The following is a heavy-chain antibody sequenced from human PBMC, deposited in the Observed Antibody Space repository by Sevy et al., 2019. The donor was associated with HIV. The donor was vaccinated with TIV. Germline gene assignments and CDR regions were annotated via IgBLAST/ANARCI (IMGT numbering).Heavy chain of an antibody. Sequence: SETLSLTCTVSGGSIRSTSHYWGWIRQSPGKGLEWIGSVYYSGKTNYRWSLRSRLTMSADTSKNHFSMKLSSVTATDTAVYYCTRFSNHVVLMLTPSPRWGFDLWGQGTRVTVSS. CDR1: GGSIRSTSHY. CDR2: VYYSGKT. CDR3: TRFSNHVVLMLTPSPRWGFDL. J-gene: IGHJ3*01. D-gene: IGHD3-16*01. V-gene: IGHV4-39*01.